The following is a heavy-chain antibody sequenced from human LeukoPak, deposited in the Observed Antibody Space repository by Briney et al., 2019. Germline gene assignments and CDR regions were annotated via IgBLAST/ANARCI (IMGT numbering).Heavy chain of an antibody. CDR3: AKEGQTAVDYYYFGMDV. CDR2: ISGSGGST. Sequence: PGGSLRLSCAASGFTFSSYAMSWVRQAPGKGLEWVSAISGSGGSTYYADSVKGRFTISRDNSKNTLYLQMNSLRAEDTAVYYCAKEGQTAVDYYYFGMDVWGQGTTVTVSS. D-gene: IGHD2-21*02. CDR1: GFTFSSYA. V-gene: IGHV3-23*01. J-gene: IGHJ6*02.